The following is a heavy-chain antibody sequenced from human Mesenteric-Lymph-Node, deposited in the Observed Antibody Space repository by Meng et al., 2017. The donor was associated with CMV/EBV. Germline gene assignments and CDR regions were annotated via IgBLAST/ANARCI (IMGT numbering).Heavy chain of an antibody. CDR3: ARDLIDKGSSGWPVGFDY. V-gene: IGHV1-46*01. CDR1: YTFTSYY. Sequence: YTFTSYYISWVRQAPGRGLEWMGIINPSGGSTSYAQKFQGRVTMTRDTSTITVYMELSSLRSEDTAVYYCARDLIDKGSSGWPVGFDYWGQGTLVTVSS. D-gene: IGHD6-19*01. CDR2: INPSGGST. J-gene: IGHJ4*02.